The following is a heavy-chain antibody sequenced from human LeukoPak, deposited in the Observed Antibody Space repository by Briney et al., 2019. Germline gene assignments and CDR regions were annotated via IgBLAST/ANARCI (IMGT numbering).Heavy chain of an antibody. J-gene: IGHJ4*02. V-gene: IGHV3-30*04. Sequence: GGSLRLSCAASGFTFSDYAMHWVRQAPGQGLDWVAVISYDGSHKYYADSVKGRFTISRDNSKNTLYLQMNSLRAEDTAVYYCARSWAFGQYFDYWGQGTLVTVSS. CDR2: ISYDGSHK. CDR3: ARSWAFGQYFDY. D-gene: IGHD3-10*01. CDR1: GFTFSDYA.